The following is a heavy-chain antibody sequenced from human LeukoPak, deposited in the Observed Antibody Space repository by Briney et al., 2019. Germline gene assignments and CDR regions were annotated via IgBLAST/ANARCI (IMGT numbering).Heavy chain of an antibody. D-gene: IGHD3-10*01. V-gene: IGHV3-30*02. CDR1: GFTFSSYG. CDR2: IRYDGSNK. Sequence: GGSLRLSCAASGFTFSSYGMHWVRQAPGRGLGWVAFIRYDGSNKYYADSVKGRFTISRDNSKNTLYLQMNSLRAEDTAVYYCAREGTRRLLWFGAYYYYYMDVWGKGTTVTISS. J-gene: IGHJ6*03. CDR3: AREGTRRLLWFGAYYYYYMDV.